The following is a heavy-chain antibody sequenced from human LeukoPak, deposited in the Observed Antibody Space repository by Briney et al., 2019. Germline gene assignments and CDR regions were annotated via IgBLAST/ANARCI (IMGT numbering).Heavy chain of an antibody. CDR3: AKAPTPLNKEQQVTPFDY. Sequence: PGGALRLSCAASGFTFSSYAMSWVRQAPGKGLEWVSAISGSGGSTYYADSVKGRFTISRDNSKNTLYLQMNSLRAEDTAVYYCAKAPTPLNKEQQVTPFDYWGQGTLVTVSS. CDR1: GFTFSSYA. J-gene: IGHJ4*02. CDR2: ISGSGGST. V-gene: IGHV3-23*01. D-gene: IGHD6-13*01.